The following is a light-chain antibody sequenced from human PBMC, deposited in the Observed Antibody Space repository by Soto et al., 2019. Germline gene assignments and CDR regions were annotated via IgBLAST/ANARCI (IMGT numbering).Light chain of an antibody. V-gene: IGKV3-11*01. CDR3: QQSSNWIT. CDR2: DAS. Sequence: EIVLTQSPASLSLSPVETGGPSCRASQSISIYLAWYQQKPGQAPRLLIYDASNRATGIPARFSGSGSGTDFTLTISSLETEDSAIYHCQQSSNWITFGQGTRLEN. CDR1: QSISIY. J-gene: IGKJ5*01.